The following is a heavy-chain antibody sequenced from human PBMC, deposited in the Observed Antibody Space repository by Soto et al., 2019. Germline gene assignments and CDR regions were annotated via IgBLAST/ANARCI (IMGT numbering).Heavy chain of an antibody. CDR2: IYYSGST. D-gene: IGHD3-22*01. CDR3: AHRAQNYYDSSALDY. CDR1: GGSISSGGYY. V-gene: IGHV4-31*03. Sequence: SETLSLTCTVSGGSISSGGYYWSWIRQHPGKGLEWIGYIYYSGSTYYNPSLKSRVTISVDTSKNQFSLKLSSVTAADTATYYCAHRAQNYYDSSALDYWGQGTLVTVSS. J-gene: IGHJ4*02.